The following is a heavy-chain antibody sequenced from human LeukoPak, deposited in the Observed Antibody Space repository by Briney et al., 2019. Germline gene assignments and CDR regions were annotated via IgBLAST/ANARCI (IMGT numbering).Heavy chain of an antibody. J-gene: IGHJ3*02. D-gene: IGHD3-3*01. CDR1: GFTFSSYS. CDR2: ISSSSSYI. CDR3: ARENTIFGVVIHIDAFDI. V-gene: IGHV3-21*01. Sequence: SCAASGFTFSSYSMNWVRQAPGKGLEWVSSISSSSSYIYYADSVKGRFTISRDNAKNSLYLQMNSLRAEDTAVYYCARENTIFGVVIHIDAFDIWGQGTMVTVSS.